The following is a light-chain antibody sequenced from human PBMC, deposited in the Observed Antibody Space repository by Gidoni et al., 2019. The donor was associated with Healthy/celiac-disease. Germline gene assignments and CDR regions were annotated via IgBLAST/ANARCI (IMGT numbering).Light chain of an antibody. V-gene: IGKV1-39*01. J-gene: IGKJ2*01. CDR3: QQSYSTPYT. Sequence: DIQITQSPSSLSASVGDKVTITRPASHSISSYLNWYQQKPGTAPKLLSYATSRLQSGVPPRCSGSGSGTDFPLTISSQQPEDFATYYYQQSYSTPYTFGQGTKLEIK. CDR2: ATS. CDR1: HSISSY.